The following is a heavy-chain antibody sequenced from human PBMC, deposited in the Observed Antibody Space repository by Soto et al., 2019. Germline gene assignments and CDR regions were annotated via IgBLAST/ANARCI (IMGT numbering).Heavy chain of an antibody. V-gene: IGHV3-48*01. Sequence: GGSLRLSCAASGFTFSTYSINWVRQAPGKGLEWVSYISSSSSTTFYTDSVKGRFTVSRDNAKNSPYLQMNSLRAEDTAVYYCAGDSPYEDTSGYYDYWGQGTLVTVSS. CDR1: GFTFSTYS. CDR3: AGDSPYEDTSGYYDY. CDR2: ISSSSSTT. D-gene: IGHD3-22*01. J-gene: IGHJ4*02.